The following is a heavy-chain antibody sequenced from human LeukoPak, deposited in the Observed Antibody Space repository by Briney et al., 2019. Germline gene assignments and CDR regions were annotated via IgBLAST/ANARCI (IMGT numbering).Heavy chain of an antibody. Sequence: PGGSLRLFCAASGFTVSSNYMSWVRQAPGKGLEWVSVIYSGGSTYYADSVKGRFTISRDNSRNTLYLQMNSLRAEDTAVYYCATGTYGNYLDYWGQGTLVTVSS. CDR3: ATGTYGNYLDY. D-gene: IGHD4-17*01. CDR1: GFTVSSNY. CDR2: IYSGGST. J-gene: IGHJ4*02. V-gene: IGHV3-66*02.